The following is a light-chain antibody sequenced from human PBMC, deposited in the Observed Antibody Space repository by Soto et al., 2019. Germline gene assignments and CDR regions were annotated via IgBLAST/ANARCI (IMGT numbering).Light chain of an antibody. J-gene: IGKJ2*01. V-gene: IGKV2-28*01. CDR2: LGF. CDR1: QRLLHSNGNIF. CDR3: MQALQTPYT. Sequence: EIVMTQSPPSLTVTPGEPASISCSSSQRLLHSNGNIFLDWYLQKPGQSPQLLIYLGFKRASGVPDRVSGSAAGTDFTLKISRVEAEDAGVYYCMQALQTPYTFGQGTKLEIK.